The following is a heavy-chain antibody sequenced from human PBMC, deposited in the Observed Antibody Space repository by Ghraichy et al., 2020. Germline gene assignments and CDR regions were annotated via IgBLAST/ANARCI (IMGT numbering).Heavy chain of an antibody. CDR2: IKQDGSEK. D-gene: IGHD2-2*01. CDR3: ARDEGPNSIVPAAFYYYYGMDV. Sequence: GESLNISCAASGFTFSSYWMSWVRQAPGKGLEWVANIKQDGSEKYYVDSVKGRFTISRDNAKNSLYLQMNSLRAEDTAVYYCARDEGPNSIVPAAFYYYYGMDVWGQGTTVTVSS. CDR1: GFTFSSYW. J-gene: IGHJ6*02. V-gene: IGHV3-7*03.